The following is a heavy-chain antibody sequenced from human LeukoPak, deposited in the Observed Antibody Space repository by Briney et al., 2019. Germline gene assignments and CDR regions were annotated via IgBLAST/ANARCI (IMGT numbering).Heavy chain of an antibody. CDR2: ISAYNGNT. J-gene: IGHJ5*02. CDR1: GYTFTSYG. V-gene: IGHV1-18*01. D-gene: IGHD2-2*01. CDR3: ARENCSSTSCQNWFDP. Sequence: ASVKVSCKASGYTFTSYGISWVRQAPGQGLEWMGWISAYNGNTNYAQKLQGRVTMTTDTSTSTAYMELRSLRSDDTAVYYCARENCSSTSCQNWFDPWGQGTLVTVSS.